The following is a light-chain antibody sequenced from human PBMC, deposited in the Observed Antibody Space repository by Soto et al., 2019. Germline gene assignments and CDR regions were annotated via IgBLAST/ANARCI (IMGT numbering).Light chain of an antibody. CDR2: EVT. J-gene: IGLJ2*01. Sequence: QSALTQPASVSGSPGQSITISCTGTSGDIGSYNRVSWYQQHPGKAPKLIIYEVTDRPSGVSNRFSGSKSGNTASLTISGLQTEDEATYYCSSSTDTDTLVIFGGGTKVTVL. CDR1: SGDIGSYNR. V-gene: IGLV2-14*01. CDR3: SSSTDTDTLVI.